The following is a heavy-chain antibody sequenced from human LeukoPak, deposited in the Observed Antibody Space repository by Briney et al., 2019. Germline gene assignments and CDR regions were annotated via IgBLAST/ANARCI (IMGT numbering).Heavy chain of an antibody. V-gene: IGHV4-34*01. D-gene: IGHD2-15*01. CDR1: GGSFSGYY. J-gene: IGHJ4*02. CDR3: ARGPPVAVVAATTYYFDY. Sequence: SETLSLTCAVYGGSFSGYYWSWIRQPPGKGLEWIGEINHSGSTNYNPSLKSRVTISVDTSKNQFSLKLSSVTAADTAVYYCARGPPVAVVAATTYYFDYWGQGTLVTVSS. CDR2: INHSGST.